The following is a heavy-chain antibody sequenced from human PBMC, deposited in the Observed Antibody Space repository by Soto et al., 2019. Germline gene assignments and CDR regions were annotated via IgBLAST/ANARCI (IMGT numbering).Heavy chain of an antibody. Sequence: ASLKVSCKASGYTFTSYGISWVRQAPGQGLEWMGWISAYNGNTNYAQKLQGRVTMTTDTSTSTAYMELRSLRSDDTDVYYCARSGGSSSWYRWFDPWGQGTLVTVSS. D-gene: IGHD6-13*01. V-gene: IGHV1-18*01. J-gene: IGHJ5*02. CDR3: ARSGGSSSWYRWFDP. CDR1: GYTFTSYG. CDR2: ISAYNGNT.